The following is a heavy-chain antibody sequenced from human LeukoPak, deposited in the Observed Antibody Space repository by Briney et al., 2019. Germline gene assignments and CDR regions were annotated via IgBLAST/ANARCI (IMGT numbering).Heavy chain of an antibody. D-gene: IGHD2-15*01. V-gene: IGHV3-23*01. J-gene: IGHJ4*02. CDR2: ISGSGGST. CDR1: GFTFSSYA. Sequence: HAGGSLRLSCAASGFTFSSYAMSWVRQAPGKGLEWVSAISGSGGSTYYADSVKGRFTISRDNSKNSLYLQMNSLRAEDTAVYYCARDTRLLPFFDYWGQGTLVTVSS. CDR3: ARDTRLLPFFDY.